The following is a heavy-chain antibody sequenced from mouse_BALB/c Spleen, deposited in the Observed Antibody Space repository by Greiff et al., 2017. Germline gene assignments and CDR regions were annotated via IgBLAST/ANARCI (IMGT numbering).Heavy chain of an antibody. J-gene: IGHJ4*01. CDR3: ASNYRFYYAMDY. CDR1: GFTFSSFG. CDR2: ISSGSSTI. V-gene: IGHV5-17*02. D-gene: IGHD2-14*01. Sequence: EVKLVESGGGLVQPGGSRKLSCAASGFTFSSFGMHWVRQAPEKGLEWVAYISSGSSTIYYADTVKGRFTISRDNPKNTLFLQMTSLRSEDTAMYYCASNYRFYYAMDYWGQGTSVTVSS.